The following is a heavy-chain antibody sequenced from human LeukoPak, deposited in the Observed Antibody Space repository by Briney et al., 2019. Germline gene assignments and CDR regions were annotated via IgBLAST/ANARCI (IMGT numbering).Heavy chain of an antibody. D-gene: IGHD4-23*01. CDR3: ARDAWNGNSPLDY. J-gene: IGHJ4*02. Sequence: SETLSLTCTVSGGSISSYYWSWIRQSPGKGLEWIGYIDYSGSAYYNPSFKSRVTISVDTAKSQFSLDLRSVTAADTAVYYCARDAWNGNSPLDYWGQGTLVTVSS. CDR2: IDYSGSA. CDR1: GGSISSYY. V-gene: IGHV4-59*12.